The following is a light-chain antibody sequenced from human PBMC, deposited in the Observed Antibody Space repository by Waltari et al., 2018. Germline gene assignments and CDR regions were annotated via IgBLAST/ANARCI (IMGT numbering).Light chain of an antibody. CDR1: HSVSSN. V-gene: IGKV3-15*01. J-gene: IGKJ1*01. CDR2: GAS. CDR3: QQYNNWPPWT. Sequence: EVVMTQSPATLSVSPGERANLSCRASHSVSSNLAWYQQKPGQAPRLLIYGASTRATGIPARFSGSVSGTEFTLTISSLQSEDFAVYYCQQYNNWPPWTFGQWTKVEIK.